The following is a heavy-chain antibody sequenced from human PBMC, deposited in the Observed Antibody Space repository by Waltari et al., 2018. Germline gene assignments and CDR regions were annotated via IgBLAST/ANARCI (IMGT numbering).Heavy chain of an antibody. CDR1: GFLFRNYW. Sequence: EVQLVESGGGVVQPGWSLRLSCVASGFLFRNYWLSWVRQAPGKGLEWVANINPDGSEKHYVDSVKGRFTISRDNAKNSLYLLLNNLRGEDTAVYYCASPPWVTDEDWGQGTLVTVSS. D-gene: IGHD1-26*01. CDR2: INPDGSEK. CDR3: ASPPWVTDED. V-gene: IGHV3-7*01. J-gene: IGHJ1*01.